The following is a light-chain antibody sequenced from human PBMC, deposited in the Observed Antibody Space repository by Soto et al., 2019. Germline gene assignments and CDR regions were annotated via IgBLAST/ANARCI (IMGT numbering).Light chain of an antibody. J-gene: IGKJ1*01. CDR1: QSVSSNF. CDR3: QHYNSYSEA. Sequence: EIVLTQSPGTLSLSPGERATLSCRATQSVSSNFLAWYQQKPGQAPRLLIYAASSRATGIPARFSGSGSGTEFTLTISSLQPDDFATYYCQHYNSYSEAFGQGTKVDIK. CDR2: AAS. V-gene: IGKV3-20*01.